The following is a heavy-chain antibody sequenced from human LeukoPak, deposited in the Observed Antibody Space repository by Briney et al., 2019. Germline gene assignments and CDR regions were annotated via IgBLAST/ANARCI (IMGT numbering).Heavy chain of an antibody. CDR3: ARPDSSGYFFFDY. D-gene: IGHD3-22*01. CDR1: GFTFSSYA. Sequence: GGSLRLSCAASGFTFSSYAMHWVRQAPGKGLEWVAVISYDGSNKYYADSVKGRFTISRDNSKNTLYLQMNSLRAEDTAVYYCARPDSSGYFFFDYWGQGTLVTVSP. CDR2: ISYDGSNK. J-gene: IGHJ4*02. V-gene: IGHV3-30-3*01.